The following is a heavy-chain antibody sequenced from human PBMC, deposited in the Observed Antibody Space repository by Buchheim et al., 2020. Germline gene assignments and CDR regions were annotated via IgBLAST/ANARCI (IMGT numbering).Heavy chain of an antibody. CDR2: IRSQANNYAT. Sequence: EVQLVESGGGLVQPGGSLKLSCAASGFSFSDSAFQWVRQAPGKGLEWLGRIRSQANNYATAYGASVKGRFTISSDDSESTAYLQMNGLKIEDTAIYYCTRSRGTGTMSLYNYYYMDVWGIGTT. D-gene: IGHD1-14*01. CDR1: GFSFSDSA. V-gene: IGHV3-73*02. CDR3: TRSRGTGTMSLYNYYYMDV. J-gene: IGHJ6*03.